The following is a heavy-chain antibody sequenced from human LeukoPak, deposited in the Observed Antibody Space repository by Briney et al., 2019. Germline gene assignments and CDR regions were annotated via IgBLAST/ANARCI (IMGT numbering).Heavy chain of an antibody. CDR1: GYTFTSYD. Sequence: ASVKVSCKASGYTFTSYDINWVRQATGQGLEWMGWMNPNSGNTGYAQKFQGRVTITRNTSISTAYMELSSLRSEDTAVYYCARDRPPAYYYDSSGYYSLDYWGQGTLVTVSS. J-gene: IGHJ4*02. CDR2: MNPNSGNT. D-gene: IGHD3-22*01. V-gene: IGHV1-8*03. CDR3: ARDRPPAYYYDSSGYYSLDY.